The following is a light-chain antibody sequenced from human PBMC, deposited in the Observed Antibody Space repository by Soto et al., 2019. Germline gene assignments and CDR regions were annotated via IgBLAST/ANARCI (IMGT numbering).Light chain of an antibody. CDR3: QQYNRYSRT. CDR1: QSIVSW. J-gene: IGKJ1*01. Sequence: DIQMTQSPSTLSASVGDRVTITCRASQSIVSWLAWYQQKPGKAPKLLIYDASYLGSGVPSRFSGSGSGTDFTLTISGLQPDDFATYYRQQYNRYSRTFGQGTKVDIK. V-gene: IGKV1-5*01. CDR2: DAS.